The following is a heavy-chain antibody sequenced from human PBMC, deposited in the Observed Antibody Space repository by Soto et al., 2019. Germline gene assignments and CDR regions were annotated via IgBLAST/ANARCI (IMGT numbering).Heavy chain of an antibody. CDR2: ISYDGSNK. CDR3: ANIDRYVDTAMVSDY. CDR1: GFTFSSYG. Sequence: QVQLVESGGGVVQPGRSLRLSCAASGFTFSSYGMHWVRQAPGKGLEWVAVISYDGSNKYYADSVKGRFTISRDNSKNTLYLQMNSLRAEETAVYYCANIDRYVDTAMVSDYWGQGTLVTVSS. D-gene: IGHD5-18*01. J-gene: IGHJ4*02. V-gene: IGHV3-30*18.